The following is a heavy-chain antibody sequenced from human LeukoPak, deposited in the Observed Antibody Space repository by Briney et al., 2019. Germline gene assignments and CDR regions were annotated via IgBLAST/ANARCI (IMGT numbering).Heavy chain of an antibody. CDR3: VKDLGRYRNNCFDY. J-gene: IGHJ4*02. Sequence: GGSLRLSCAASGFTFSSYAMSWVRQAPEKGPEWVSTISGSGGGTYYADSVKGRFTISRDDSKNTLYLQMNSLRAEDTAVYYCVKDLGRYRNNCFDYWGQGTLVTVSS. D-gene: IGHD1-26*01. CDR1: GFTFSSYA. V-gene: IGHV3-23*01. CDR2: ISGSGGGT.